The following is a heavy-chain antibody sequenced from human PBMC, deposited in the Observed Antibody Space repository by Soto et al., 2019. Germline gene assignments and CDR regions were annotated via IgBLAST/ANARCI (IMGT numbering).Heavy chain of an antibody. J-gene: IGHJ4*02. CDR3: ATYTSSRKYDY. CDR1: GFTFSDAW. V-gene: IGHV3-15*01. D-gene: IGHD6-13*01. Sequence: EVQLVESGGDLVNPGGSLRLSCAASGFTFSDAWMTWVRQVPGKWLEWVGRIKSNSDVGTTDCAAPVKDRFTISRDDSKNTLYLQMNSLKTEDTAVYYCATYTSSRKYDYWGQGTLVTVSS. CDR2: IKSNSDVGTT.